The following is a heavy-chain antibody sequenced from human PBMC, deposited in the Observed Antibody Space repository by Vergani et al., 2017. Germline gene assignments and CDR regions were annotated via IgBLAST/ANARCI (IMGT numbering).Heavy chain of an antibody. V-gene: IGHV4-39*01. D-gene: IGHD6-19*01. Sequence: QLQLQESGPGLVKPSATLSLTCRVSGASIRSSNYYWGWIRPPPGKGLEWIASIYYSGSTYYNPSLKSRVTISVDTSKNQLSLKLSSVTAADTAVYFCAGHSTVEWLVKLGWIDPWGQGILVTVSS. CDR3: AGHSTVEWLVKLGWIDP. CDR1: GASIRSSNYY. CDR2: IYYSGST. J-gene: IGHJ5*02.